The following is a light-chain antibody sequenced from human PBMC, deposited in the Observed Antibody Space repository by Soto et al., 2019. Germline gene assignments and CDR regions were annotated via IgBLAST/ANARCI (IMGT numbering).Light chain of an antibody. CDR1: QSLSSW. Sequence: DIQMTQSPSTLSASVGDRVTITCRASQSLSSWLAWYQQKPGTAPKLLIYDASNLESGVPSRFSGSGSGTEFTLTISNLQPDDFATYYCQQSNGDPATFGQGTKVEIK. CDR2: DAS. V-gene: IGKV1-5*01. CDR3: QQSNGDPAT. J-gene: IGKJ1*01.